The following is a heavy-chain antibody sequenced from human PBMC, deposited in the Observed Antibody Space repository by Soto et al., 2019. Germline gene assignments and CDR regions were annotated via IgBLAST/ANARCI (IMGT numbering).Heavy chain of an antibody. D-gene: IGHD3-16*01. CDR1: GFSLSTRGVG. Sequence: QITLKESGPTLVKPTQTLTLTCTFSGFSLSTRGVGVGWIRQPPGKALEGLAIIYWDDDKRYSPSLKSRLTITKDTSKNQVVLTMTHRAPVDTATYYCSHKGGGDRILDYWGQGTLVTVSS. CDR3: SHKGGGDRILDY. J-gene: IGHJ4*02. CDR2: IYWDDDK. V-gene: IGHV2-5*02.